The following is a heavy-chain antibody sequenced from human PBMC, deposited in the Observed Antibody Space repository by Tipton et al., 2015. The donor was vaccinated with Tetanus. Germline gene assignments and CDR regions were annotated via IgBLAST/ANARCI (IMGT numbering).Heavy chain of an antibody. Sequence: SLRLSCAASGFIFSSYCIHWVRQAPGKGLEWVAVSWYDGTDKYYADSVKGRFTISRDNSKNTLYLQMNSLRAEDTALYYCAREADCSGGSCFSGDFDTWGQGTQVTVSS. J-gene: IGHJ4*02. CDR3: AREADCSGGSCFSGDFDT. CDR1: GFIFSSYC. V-gene: IGHV3-33*01. D-gene: IGHD2-15*01. CDR2: SWYDGTDK.